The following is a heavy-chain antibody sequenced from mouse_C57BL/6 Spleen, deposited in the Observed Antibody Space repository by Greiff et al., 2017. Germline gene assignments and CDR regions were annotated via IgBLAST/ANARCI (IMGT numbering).Heavy chain of an antibody. V-gene: IGHV3-6*01. CDR2: ISYAGSN. CDR1: GYSITSGYY. CDR3: ARDGNYYFDY. D-gene: IGHD2-1*01. Sequence: EVQRVESGPGLVKPSQSLSLTCSVTGYSITSGYYWNWIRQFPGNKLEWMGDISYAGSNNYNPSLKNRISITRDTSKNQFLLKLNSVTTEDTATYYCARDGNYYFDYWGQGTTLTVSS. J-gene: IGHJ2*01.